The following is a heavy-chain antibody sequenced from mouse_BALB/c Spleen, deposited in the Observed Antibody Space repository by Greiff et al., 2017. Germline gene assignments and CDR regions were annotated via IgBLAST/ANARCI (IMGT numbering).Heavy chain of an antibody. CDR3: ARLSSGYVGYYAMDY. CDR1: GDSITSGY. Sequence: EVMLVESGPSLVKPSQTLSLTCSVTGDSITSGYWNWIRKFPGNKLEYMGYISYSGSTYYNPSLKSRISITRDTSKNQYYLQLNSVTTEDTATYYCARLSSGYVGYYAMDYWGQGTSVTVSS. V-gene: IGHV3-8*02. J-gene: IGHJ4*01. D-gene: IGHD3-1*01. CDR2: ISYSGST.